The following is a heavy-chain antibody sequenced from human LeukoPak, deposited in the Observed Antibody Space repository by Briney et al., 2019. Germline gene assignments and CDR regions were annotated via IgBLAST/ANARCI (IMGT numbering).Heavy chain of an antibody. CDR2: IYYSRST. CDR1: SGSISSYY. D-gene: IGHD3-22*01. CDR3: AGHYYDSSGYFLHYYYYMDV. Sequence: SETLSLTCTVSSGSISSYYWSWMRQPPGKGLEGIGYIYYSRSTNYNPSLKSRVTISVDTSKNQFSLKLSSVTAADTAVYYCAGHYYDSSGYFLHYYYYMDVWGKGTTVSV. J-gene: IGHJ6*03. V-gene: IGHV4-59*01.